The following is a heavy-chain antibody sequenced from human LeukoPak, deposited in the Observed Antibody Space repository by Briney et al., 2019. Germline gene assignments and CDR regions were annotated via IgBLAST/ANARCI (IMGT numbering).Heavy chain of an antibody. J-gene: IGHJ6*03. CDR3: ARYVYCRSTSCSYYYYYMDV. CDR1: GYTFTDYY. Sequence: ASVKVSCKASGYTFTDYYMHWVRQAPGQGLEWMGRINPNSGGTNYAEKFQGRVTMTRDTSISTAYMELSRLRSDDTAVYYCARYVYCRSTSCSYYYYYMDVWGKGTTVTVSS. CDR2: INPNSGGT. D-gene: IGHD2-2*01. V-gene: IGHV1-2*06.